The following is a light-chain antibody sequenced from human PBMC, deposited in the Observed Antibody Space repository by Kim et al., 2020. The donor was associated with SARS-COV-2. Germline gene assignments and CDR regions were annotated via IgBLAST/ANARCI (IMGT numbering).Light chain of an antibody. CDR1: SSDVGSYNY. Sequence: QSALTQPASVSGSPGQSITISCTGTSSDVGSYNYVSWYQQHPDKAPKLLIYDVTKWPSGVSNRFSGSKSGNTASLTISGHQAEDEADYYCGSYTISNTYVFGTGTKVTVL. CDR3: GSYTISNTYV. CDR2: DVT. J-gene: IGLJ1*01. V-gene: IGLV2-14*01.